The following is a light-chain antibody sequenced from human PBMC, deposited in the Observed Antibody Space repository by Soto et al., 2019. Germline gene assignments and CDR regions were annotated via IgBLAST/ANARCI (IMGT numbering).Light chain of an antibody. J-gene: IGKJ4*01. CDR2: DAS. Sequence: DIPMTQSPSTLSASVGDRVTITCRASQSISSWLAWYQQKPGKAPNLLISDASSLESGVPSRFSGSGSGTEFTLTISSLQPDDFATYYCQQYSSNLLTFGGGTKVEI. V-gene: IGKV1-5*01. CDR3: QQYSSNLLT. CDR1: QSISSW.